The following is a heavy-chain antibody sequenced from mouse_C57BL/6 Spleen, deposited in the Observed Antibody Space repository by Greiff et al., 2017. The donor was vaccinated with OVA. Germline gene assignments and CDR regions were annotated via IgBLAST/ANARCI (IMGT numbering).Heavy chain of an antibody. D-gene: IGHD3-2*02. CDR1: GYTFTSYW. J-gene: IGHJ3*01. CDR2: IYPGSGST. V-gene: IGHV1-55*01. Sequence: QVQLQQPGAELVKPGASVKMSCKASGYTFTSYWITWVKQRPGQGLEWIGDIYPGSGSTNYNEKFKSKATLTVDTSSSTAYMQLSSLTSEDSAVYYCARRVTAQAPAWFAYWGQGTLVTVSA. CDR3: ARRVTAQAPAWFAY.